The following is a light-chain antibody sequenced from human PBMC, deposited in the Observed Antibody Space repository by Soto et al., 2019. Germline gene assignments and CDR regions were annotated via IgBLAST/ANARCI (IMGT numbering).Light chain of an antibody. CDR2: GAF. V-gene: IGKV3-15*01. CDR1: QSVSFN. Sequence: EIVMTQSPATLSVSPGERVTLSCRASQSVSFNVAWYQQKPGHAPRLLMYGAFTRAPGIPAKFVGSASGTDFILPISSLQAEDFAVYYCQQYDNWPPYTFGQGTKLEIK. CDR3: QQYDNWPPYT. J-gene: IGKJ2*01.